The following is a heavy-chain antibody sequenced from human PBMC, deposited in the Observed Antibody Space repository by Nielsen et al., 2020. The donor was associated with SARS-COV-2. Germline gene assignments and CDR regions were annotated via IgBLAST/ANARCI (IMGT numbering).Heavy chain of an antibody. J-gene: IGHJ3*02. Sequence: GGSLRLSCAASGFTFSSYWMSWVRQAPGKGLEWVANIKQDGSEKYYVDSVKGRFTISRDNAKNSLYLQMNSLRAEDTAVYYCAREMGSYSSSWPDVFYIWGQGTMVTVSS. CDR3: AREMGSYSSSWPDVFYI. V-gene: IGHV3-7*01. CDR1: GFTFSSYW. D-gene: IGHD6-13*01. CDR2: IKQDGSEK.